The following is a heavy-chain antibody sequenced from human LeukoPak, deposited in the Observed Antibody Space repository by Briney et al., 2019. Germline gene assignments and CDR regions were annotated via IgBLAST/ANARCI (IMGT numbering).Heavy chain of an antibody. V-gene: IGHV4-31*03. CDR2: IFYSGST. CDR1: GGSVSSGTYY. D-gene: IGHD3-10*01. Sequence: SQTLSLTCTVSGGSVSSGTYYWSWIRQLPGKGLEWIGYIFYSGSTYYNPSLKSRVTISVDTSLTQFSLALTSVTAADTAVYYCARGAGITSFPHLDHWGPGTLVTVSS. CDR3: ARGAGITSFPHLDH. J-gene: IGHJ4*02.